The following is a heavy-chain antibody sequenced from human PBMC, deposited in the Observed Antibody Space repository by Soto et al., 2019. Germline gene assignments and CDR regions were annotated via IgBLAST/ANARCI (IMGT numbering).Heavy chain of an antibody. Sequence: QVQLVQSGAEVKKPGSSVKVSCKASRDTFSNYTISWLRQAPGQGLEWMGGIIPIFDTANYAQKLQGRVTITADESTSTAYMELSSLRSEDTAVYYCARDVGSTGWYDYFDYWGQGTQVTVSS. CDR3: ARDVGSTGWYDYFDY. D-gene: IGHD6-19*01. CDR1: RDTFSNYT. J-gene: IGHJ4*02. CDR2: IIPIFDTA. V-gene: IGHV1-69*01.